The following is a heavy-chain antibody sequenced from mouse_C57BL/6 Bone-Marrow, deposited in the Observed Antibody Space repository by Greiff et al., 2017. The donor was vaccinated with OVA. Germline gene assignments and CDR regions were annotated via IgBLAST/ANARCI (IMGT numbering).Heavy chain of an antibody. CDR3: TGGDWYFDV. V-gene: IGHV14-4*01. Sequence: EVQGVESGAELVRPGASVKLSCTASGFNIKDDYMHWVKQRPEQGLEWIGWIDPENGDTEYASKFQGKATITADTSSHTAYLQLSSLTSEDTAVYYRTGGDWYFDVWGTGTTVTVSS. CDR1: GFNIKDDY. J-gene: IGHJ1*03. CDR2: IDPENGDT.